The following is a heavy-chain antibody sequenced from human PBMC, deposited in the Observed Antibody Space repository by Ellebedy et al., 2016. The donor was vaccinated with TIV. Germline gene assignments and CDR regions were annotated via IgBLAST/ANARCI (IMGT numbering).Heavy chain of an antibody. Sequence: AASVKVSCKASGYTFTSYDINWVRQATGQGLEWMGWMNTNSGNTGYAQKLQGRVTMTRNTSISTAYLELSSRRSEDTAVYYCARATHYYVDTPMVKEFGPWGQGTLVTVSS. CDR1: GYTFTSYD. J-gene: IGHJ5*02. CDR2: MNTNSGNT. CDR3: ARATHYYVDTPMVKEFGP. D-gene: IGHD5-18*01. V-gene: IGHV1-8*01.